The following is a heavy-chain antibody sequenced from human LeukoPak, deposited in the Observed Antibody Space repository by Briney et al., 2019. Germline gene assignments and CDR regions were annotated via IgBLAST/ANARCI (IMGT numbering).Heavy chain of an antibody. CDR1: GFTFSDYY. CDR2: ISSSSSHT. Sequence: GGSLRLSCAASGFTFSDYYMNWIRQAPGKGLEWVSYISSSSSHTNYADSVKGRDTISRDNAKNSLYLQMNSLRAEDTAVYYCARAGVDMGSFDLWGRGTLVTVSS. J-gene: IGHJ2*01. CDR3: ARAGVDMGSFDL. V-gene: IGHV3-11*06. D-gene: IGHD3-3*01.